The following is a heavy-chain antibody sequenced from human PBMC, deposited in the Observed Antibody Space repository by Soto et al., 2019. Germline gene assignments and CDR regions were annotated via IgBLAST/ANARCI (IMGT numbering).Heavy chain of an antibody. V-gene: IGHV3-21*01. J-gene: IGHJ5*02. CDR1: TFSSYS. D-gene: IGHD1-26*01. CDR2: ISSGSAYI. Sequence: EVQLVESGGGLVKPGESLRLSCTFTFSSYSLNWVRQAPGKGLEWVSSISSGSAYIKYADSVKGRFTISRDSANYLLYLPKRSLRVYDSAVYYCTRDEGGSYDNWCNPWGQGTLVTVSS. CDR3: TRDEGGSYDNWCNP.